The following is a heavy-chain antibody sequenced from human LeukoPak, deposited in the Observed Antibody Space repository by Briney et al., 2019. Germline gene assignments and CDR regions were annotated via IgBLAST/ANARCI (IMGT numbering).Heavy chain of an antibody. CDR2: MNPNSGNT. Sequence: GASVKVSCKASGYTFTSYGISWVRQATGQGLEWMGWMNPNSGNTGYAQKFQGRVTITRNTSISTAYMELSSLRSEDTAVYYCARVNYDFWSGYYHPTGKYYFDYWGQGTLVTVSS. D-gene: IGHD3-3*01. J-gene: IGHJ4*02. CDR1: GYTFTSYG. V-gene: IGHV1-8*03. CDR3: ARVNYDFWSGYYHPTGKYYFDY.